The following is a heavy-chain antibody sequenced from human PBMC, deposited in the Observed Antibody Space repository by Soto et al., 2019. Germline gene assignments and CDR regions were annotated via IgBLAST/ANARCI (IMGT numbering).Heavy chain of an antibody. CDR2: ISGSGGST. Sequence: PGGSVRLSCAASGFTFSIYAMSWVRQAPGKGLEWVSAISGSGGSTYYADSVKGRFTISRDNSKNTLYLQMNSLRAEDTAVYYCAKDYDSSGYYADDAFDIWGQGTMVTVSS. J-gene: IGHJ3*02. CDR3: AKDYDSSGYYADDAFDI. V-gene: IGHV3-23*01. CDR1: GFTFSIYA. D-gene: IGHD3-22*01.